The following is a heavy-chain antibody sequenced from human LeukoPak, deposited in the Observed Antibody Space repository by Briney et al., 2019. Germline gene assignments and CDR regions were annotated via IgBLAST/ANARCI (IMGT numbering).Heavy chain of an antibody. J-gene: IGHJ4*02. CDR2: ITSSSSYV. Sequence: GGSLRLSCEASGFTFSTYNMNWVRQAPGKRLEWVSSITSSSSYVFYADSVKGRFTISRDNGKNSLYLKMNSLRAEDTAVYYCARDGSGRVPEMSAPDYWGQGTLVTVSS. D-gene: IGHD3-10*01. CDR3: ARDGSGRVPEMSAPDY. CDR1: GFTFSTYN. V-gene: IGHV3-21*01.